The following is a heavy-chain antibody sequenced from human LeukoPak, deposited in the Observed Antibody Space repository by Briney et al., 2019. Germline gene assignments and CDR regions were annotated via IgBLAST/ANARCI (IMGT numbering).Heavy chain of an antibody. J-gene: IGHJ6*04. D-gene: IGHD2-2*02. CDR1: GFTFSAYY. CDR3: ARDLPIYYYGMDV. CDR2: ISSSSSYT. Sequence: PGGSLRLSCAASGFTFSAYYMSRIRQAPGKGLEWVSYISSSSSYTNYADSVKGRFTISRDNAKNSLYLQMNSLRAEDTAVYYCARDLPIYYYGMDVWGKGTTVTVSS. V-gene: IGHV3-11*06.